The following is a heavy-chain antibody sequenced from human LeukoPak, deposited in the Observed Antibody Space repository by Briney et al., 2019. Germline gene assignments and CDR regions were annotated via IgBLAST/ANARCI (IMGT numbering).Heavy chain of an antibody. Sequence: ASVKVSCKASGYTFTGYYMHWVRQAPGQGLEWMGWIYPNSGGTNYAQKFQGRVTMTRDTSISTAYMELSRLRSDDTAVYYCASASWDYVWGSYRSKDDYWGQGTLVTVSS. D-gene: IGHD3-16*02. CDR1: GYTFTGYY. J-gene: IGHJ4*02. V-gene: IGHV1-2*02. CDR2: IYPNSGGT. CDR3: ASASWDYVWGSYRSKDDY.